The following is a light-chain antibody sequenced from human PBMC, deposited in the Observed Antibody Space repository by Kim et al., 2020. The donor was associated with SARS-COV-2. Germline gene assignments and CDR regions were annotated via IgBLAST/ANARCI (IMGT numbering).Light chain of an antibody. Sequence: QSALTQPASVSGSPGQSITISCTGTSSDVGSYNLVSWYQQHPGKAPKLMFYEVSKRPSGVSNRFSGSKSGNTASLTISGLQAEDEADYYCCSYAGSSTWVFGGGTQLTVL. V-gene: IGLV2-23*02. CDR1: SSDVGSYNL. CDR2: EVS. CDR3: CSYAGSSTWV. J-gene: IGLJ3*02.